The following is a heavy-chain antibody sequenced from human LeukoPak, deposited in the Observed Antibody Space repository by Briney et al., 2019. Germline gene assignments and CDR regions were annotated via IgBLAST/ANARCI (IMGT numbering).Heavy chain of an antibody. CDR1: GFTFSSYS. J-gene: IGHJ4*02. D-gene: IGHD2-2*01. CDR2: ISSSSSYI. V-gene: IGHV3-21*01. CDR3: ATRYCTTTNCYALDY. Sequence: GGSLRLSCAASGFTFSSYSMNWVRQAPGKGLEWVSSISSSSSYIYYADSVKGRFTISRDNAKNSLYLQMNSLRAEDTAVYYCATRYCTTTNCYALDYWGQGTLVTVSS.